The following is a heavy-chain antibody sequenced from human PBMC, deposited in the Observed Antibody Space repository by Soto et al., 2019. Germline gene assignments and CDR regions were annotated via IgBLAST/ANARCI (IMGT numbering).Heavy chain of an antibody. V-gene: IGHV3-23*01. CDR2: ISGSGGST. D-gene: IGHD3-3*01. CDR3: AKGHLPYYDFWSGYYVVGGYYYGMDV. Sequence: GGSLRLSCAASGFTFSSYAMSWVRQAPGKGLEWVSAISGSGGSTYYADSVKGRFTISRDNSKNTLYLQMNSLRAEDTAVYYCAKGHLPYYDFWSGYYVVGGYYYGMDVWGQGTTVTVSS. CDR1: GFTFSSYA. J-gene: IGHJ6*02.